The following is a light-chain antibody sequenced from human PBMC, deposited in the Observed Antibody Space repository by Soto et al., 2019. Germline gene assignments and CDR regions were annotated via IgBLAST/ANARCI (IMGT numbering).Light chain of an antibody. CDR1: SSDVGAHNF. Sequence: QSVLTQPASVSGSPGQSITISCTGTSSDVGAHNFVSWYQQHPGKAPKLMIYEVSNRPSGVSDRFSGSKSGNTASLTVSGLQAEDEADYYCTSHAGTINFPYIFGTGTKVTVL. CDR3: TSHAGTINFPYI. V-gene: IGLV2-14*01. CDR2: EVS. J-gene: IGLJ1*01.